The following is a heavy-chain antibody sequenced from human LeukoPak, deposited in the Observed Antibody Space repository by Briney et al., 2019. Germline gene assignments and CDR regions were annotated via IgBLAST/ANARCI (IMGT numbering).Heavy chain of an antibody. CDR2: IWYDGSNK. CDR3: ARKQSPGYYFDY. D-gene: IGHD1/OR15-1a*01. J-gene: IGHJ4*02. V-gene: IGHV3-33*01. CDR1: GFTFSSYG. Sequence: GGSLRLSCAASGFTFSSYGMHWVRQAPGKGLEWVAVIWYDGSNKYYADSVKGRFTISRDNSKNTLYLQMNSLRAEDTTVYYCARKQSPGYYFDYWGQGTLVTVSS.